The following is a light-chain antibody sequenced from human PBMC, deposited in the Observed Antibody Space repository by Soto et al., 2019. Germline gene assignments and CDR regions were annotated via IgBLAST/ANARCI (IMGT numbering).Light chain of an antibody. CDR1: QSISNW. V-gene: IGKV1-5*01. CDR3: QQYNTYWT. CDR2: DAS. Sequence: DIQMTQSPSTLSASVGDRVTITCRASQSISNWLAWYQQKPGKAPKILIYDASSLESGVPSRFSGSGSGTEFTLTINSLQPDDLATYYCQQYNTYWTVGQGTKV. J-gene: IGKJ1*01.